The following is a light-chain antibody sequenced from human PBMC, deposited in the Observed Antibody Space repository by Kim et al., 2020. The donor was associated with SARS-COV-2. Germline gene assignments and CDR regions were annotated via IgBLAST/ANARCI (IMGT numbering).Light chain of an antibody. CDR2: EDN. J-gene: IGLJ2*01. CDR1: SGSIASNY. CDR3: QSYDSSNQVV. V-gene: IGLV6-57*03. Sequence: VTISCPRSSGSIASNYVQWYQQRPGSAPTTVIYEDNQRPSGVPDRFSGSIDSSSNSASLTISGLKTEDEADYYCQSYDSSNQVVFGGGTQLTVL.